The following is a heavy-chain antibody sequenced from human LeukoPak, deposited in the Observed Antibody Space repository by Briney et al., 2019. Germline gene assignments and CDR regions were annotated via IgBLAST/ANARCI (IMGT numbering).Heavy chain of an antibody. V-gene: IGHV3-23*01. J-gene: IGHJ4*02. D-gene: IGHD6-19*01. CDR3: ARAYSSVASCDY. CDR1: GFVFSSQD. Sequence: GGSLRLSCAASGFVFSSQDMGWVRQAPGKGLEWVSAISDGGSRTYYADSVKGRFTISRDNSKNTLHLQMNSLRAEDTAVYYCARAYSSVASCDYWGQGTLVTVSS. CDR2: ISDGGSRT.